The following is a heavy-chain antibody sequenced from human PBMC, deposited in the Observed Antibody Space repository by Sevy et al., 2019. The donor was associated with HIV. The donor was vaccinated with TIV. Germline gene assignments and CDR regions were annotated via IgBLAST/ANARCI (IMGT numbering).Heavy chain of an antibody. CDR1: GASINNYY. V-gene: IGHV4-59*12. CDR2: IYYSRTT. D-gene: IGHD3-16*01. CDR3: ARCARLRDDNVWFDY. J-gene: IGHJ4*02. Sequence: SETLSLTCTVSGASINNYYWSWIRQPPGKGLEWIGYIYYSRTTMYSPSLKSRVTISADTSKNLFSLRLNSVTAADTAVYYCARCARLRDDNVWFDYWGQETLVTVSS.